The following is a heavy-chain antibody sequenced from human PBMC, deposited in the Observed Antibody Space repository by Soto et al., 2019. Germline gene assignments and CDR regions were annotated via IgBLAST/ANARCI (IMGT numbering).Heavy chain of an antibody. Sequence: SPKVPCTASGGTFSSYAISWVRQAPGQGLEWMGGSIPIFGTANYAQKFQGRVTITADESRSTAYMELSSLRSENTAVYCCARDKFIHSDNLYYYYGMDVWG. CDR3: ARDKFIHSDNLYYYYGMDV. CDR2: SIPIFGTA. V-gene: IGHV1-69*01. J-gene: IGHJ6*02. CDR1: GGTFSSYA. D-gene: IGHD1-1*01.